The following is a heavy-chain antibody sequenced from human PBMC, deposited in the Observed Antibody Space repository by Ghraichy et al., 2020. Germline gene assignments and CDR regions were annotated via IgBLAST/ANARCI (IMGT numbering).Heavy chain of an antibody. J-gene: IGHJ5*02. CDR2: ISYDGSKK. V-gene: IGHV3-30*04. CDR1: GFTFSSFA. CDR3: ASGRVGAAGMS. D-gene: IGHD6-25*01. Sequence: GGSLRLSCAASGFTFSSFAMHWVRQAPGKGLEWVAVISYDGSKKHYADFVKGRLTISRDNSKNTVDVQMDSLRSDDTAIYYCASGRVGAAGMSWGQGTLVNGSS.